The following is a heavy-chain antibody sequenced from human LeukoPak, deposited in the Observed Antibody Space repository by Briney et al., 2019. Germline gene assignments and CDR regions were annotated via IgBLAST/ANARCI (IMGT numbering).Heavy chain of an antibody. Sequence: ASVKVSCKASGYTFTGYYMHWVRQAPGQGLEWMGWINPNSGGTNYAQKFQGRVTMTRGTSISTAYMELRRLRSDDTAVYYCARGGVGSISLSPWLDPWGQGTLVTVSS. CDR2: INPNSGGT. J-gene: IGHJ5*02. D-gene: IGHD2-2*01. CDR3: ARGGVGSISLSPWLDP. CDR1: GYTFTGYY. V-gene: IGHV1-2*02.